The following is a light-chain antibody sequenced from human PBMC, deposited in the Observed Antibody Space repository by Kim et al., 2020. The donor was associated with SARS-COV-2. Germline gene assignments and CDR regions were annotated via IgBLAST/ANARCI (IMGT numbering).Light chain of an antibody. Sequence: EIVLTQSPATLSLSPGERAALSCRASQSVSSSYLACYQQKPGQAPRLLIYGASSRATGIPDRFSGSGSGTDFTLTITRLEPDDFAVYYCQQYGTSPLTFGGGTKVDIK. CDR3: QQYGTSPLT. V-gene: IGKV3-20*01. J-gene: IGKJ4*01. CDR1: QSVSSSY. CDR2: GAS.